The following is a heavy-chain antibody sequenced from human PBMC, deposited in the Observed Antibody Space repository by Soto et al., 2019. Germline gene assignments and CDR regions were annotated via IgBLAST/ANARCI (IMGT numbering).Heavy chain of an antibody. CDR3: ARLVVVVAATGTIDY. CDR2: IYYSGST. Sequence: QLQLQESGPGLVKPSETLSLTCTVSGGSISSSSYYWGWIRQPPGKGLEWIGSIYYSGSTYYNPSLKSRVTISVDTSKNQFPLKLSSVTAADTAVYYCARLVVVVAATGTIDYWGQGTLVTVSS. CDR1: GGSISSSSYY. D-gene: IGHD2-15*01. J-gene: IGHJ4*02. V-gene: IGHV4-39*01.